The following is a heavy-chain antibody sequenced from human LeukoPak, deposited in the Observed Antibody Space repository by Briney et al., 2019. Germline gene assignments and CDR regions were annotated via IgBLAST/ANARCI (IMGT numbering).Heavy chain of an antibody. CDR2: IYYSGST. Sequence: SETLSLTCTVSGASIGSSTYYWGWIRQPPGKGLEWIGSIYYSGSTYYNPSLKSRVTISVDTSKNQFSLNLISVTAADTGVYYCARHSGSYRTTFDYRGQGSMVTLSS. CDR3: ARHSGSYRTTFDY. J-gene: IGHJ4*02. CDR1: GASIGSSTYY. V-gene: IGHV4-39*01. D-gene: IGHD1-26*01.